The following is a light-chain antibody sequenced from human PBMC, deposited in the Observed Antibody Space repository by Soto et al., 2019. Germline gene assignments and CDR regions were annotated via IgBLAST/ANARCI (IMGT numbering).Light chain of an antibody. CDR1: QDISSW. Sequence: DIQMTQSPSSVSASVGDRVTITCRASQDISSWLAWYQQKSGQALKLLIYATSSLQSGVPSRFSGSGSGTDFTLTISSLQPEDFATYYCQQGNSLSITFGQGTRLEIK. V-gene: IGKV1D-12*01. CDR2: ATS. J-gene: IGKJ5*01. CDR3: QQGNSLSIT.